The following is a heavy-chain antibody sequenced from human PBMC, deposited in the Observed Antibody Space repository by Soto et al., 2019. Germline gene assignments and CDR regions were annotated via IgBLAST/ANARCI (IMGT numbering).Heavy chain of an antibody. CDR3: AKGVRSMALGGVYFDY. Sequence: EVQLLESGGGLVQPGGSLRLSCAASGFTFSTYAMSWVRQAPGKGLEWVSVISGSATNTYYAGSVKGRFTISRDNSKNTLYLQMNSLRAEDTAVYYCAKGVRSMALGGVYFDYWGQGNLVTVSS. CDR1: GFTFSTYA. V-gene: IGHV3-23*01. CDR2: ISGSATNT. J-gene: IGHJ4*02. D-gene: IGHD6-6*01.